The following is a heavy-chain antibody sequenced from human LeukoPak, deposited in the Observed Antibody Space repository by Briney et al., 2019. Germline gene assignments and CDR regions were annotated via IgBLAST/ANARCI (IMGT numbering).Heavy chain of an antibody. Sequence: GWSLRLSCAASGFTFSSYSMNWVRQAPGKGLEWVSSISSSSSYIYYADSVKGRFTISRDNAKNSLYLQMNSLRAEDTAVYYCARDPEDYSNYGCDYWGQGTLVTVSS. J-gene: IGHJ4*02. CDR1: GFTFSSYS. CDR2: ISSSSSYI. V-gene: IGHV3-21*01. CDR3: ARDPEDYSNYGCDY. D-gene: IGHD4-11*01.